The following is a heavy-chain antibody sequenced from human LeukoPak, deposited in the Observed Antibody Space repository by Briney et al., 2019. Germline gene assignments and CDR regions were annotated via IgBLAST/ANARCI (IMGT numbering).Heavy chain of an antibody. D-gene: IGHD1-26*01. CDR2: ISGSGGST. CDR3: AKDRGATPENFDY. CDR1: RGTFSSYA. Sequence: SCKASRGTFSSYAMSWVRQAPGKGLEWVSAISGSGGSTYYADSVKGRFTISRDNSKNTLYLQMNSLRAEDTAVYYCAKDRGATPENFDYWGQGTLVTVSS. V-gene: IGHV3-23*01. J-gene: IGHJ4*02.